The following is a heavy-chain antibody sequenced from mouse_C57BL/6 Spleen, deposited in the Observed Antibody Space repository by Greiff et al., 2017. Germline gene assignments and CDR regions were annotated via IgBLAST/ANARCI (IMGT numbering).Heavy chain of an antibody. Sequence: EVKLMESGPGLVKPSQSLSLTCSVTGYSITSGYYWNWIRQFPGNKLEWMGYISYDGSNNYNPSLKNRISITRDTSKNQFFLKLNSVTTEDTATYYRARRNWDGGDYRGQGTSVTVSS. CDR3: ARRNWDGGDY. V-gene: IGHV3-6*01. CDR1: GYSITSGYY. D-gene: IGHD4-1*01. J-gene: IGHJ4*01. CDR2: ISYDGSN.